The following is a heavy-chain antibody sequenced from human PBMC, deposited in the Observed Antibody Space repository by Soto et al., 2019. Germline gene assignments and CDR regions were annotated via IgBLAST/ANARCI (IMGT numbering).Heavy chain of an antibody. CDR1: GGSFSGYY. V-gene: IGHV4-34*01. CDR2: INHSGST. D-gene: IGHD6-19*01. CDR3: ARFFKRAVAGRKLRKYYFDY. J-gene: IGHJ4*02. Sequence: SETLSLTCAVYGGSFSGYYWSWIRQPPGKGLEWIGEINHSGSTNYNPSLKSRVTISVDTSKNQFSLKLSSVTAADTAVYYRARFFKRAVAGRKLRKYYFDYWGQATLVTVSS.